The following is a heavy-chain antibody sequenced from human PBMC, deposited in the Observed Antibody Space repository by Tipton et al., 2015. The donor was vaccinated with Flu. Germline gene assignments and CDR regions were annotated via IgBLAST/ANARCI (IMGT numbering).Heavy chain of an antibody. CDR1: GFTFSRYA. Sequence: SLRLSCTASGFTFSRYAMSWVRQAPGKGLEWVSAIGGGGAITYFADSVKGRFTISRDNIRNMLYLQMNSLRAEDTAIYYCARVIPEFVAGLSYWGQGTLVSVSS. CDR3: ARVIPEFVAGLSY. V-gene: IGHV3-23*01. CDR2: IGGGGAIT. D-gene: IGHD6-19*01. J-gene: IGHJ4*02.